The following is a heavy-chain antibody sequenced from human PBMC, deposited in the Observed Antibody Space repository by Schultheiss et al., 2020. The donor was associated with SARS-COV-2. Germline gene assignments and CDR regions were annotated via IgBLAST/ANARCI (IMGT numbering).Heavy chain of an antibody. Sequence: GGSLRLSFAASGFTFSSYSMNWVRQAPGKGLEWVSYISSSSSTIYYADSVKGRFTISRDNAKNSLYLQMNSLRAEDTAVYYCARVGYDFWSGYYNRALYFDYWGQGTLVTVSS. D-gene: IGHD3-3*01. CDR1: GFTFSSYS. V-gene: IGHV3-48*01. J-gene: IGHJ4*02. CDR3: ARVGYDFWSGYYNRALYFDY. CDR2: ISSSSSTI.